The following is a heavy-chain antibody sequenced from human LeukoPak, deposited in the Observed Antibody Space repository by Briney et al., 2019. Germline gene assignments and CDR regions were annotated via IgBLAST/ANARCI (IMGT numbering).Heavy chain of an antibody. V-gene: IGHV3-30*18. Sequence: GGSLRLPCAASGFPFSSYGMHWVRQAPGKGLEGVAVISYDGSNKYYADSVKGRFTISRDNSKNTLYLQMNSLRAEDTAVYYCAKPYYYGSGSYYFDYWGQGTLVTVSS. CDR3: AKPYYYGSGSYYFDY. CDR2: ISYDGSNK. CDR1: GFPFSSYG. D-gene: IGHD3-10*01. J-gene: IGHJ4*02.